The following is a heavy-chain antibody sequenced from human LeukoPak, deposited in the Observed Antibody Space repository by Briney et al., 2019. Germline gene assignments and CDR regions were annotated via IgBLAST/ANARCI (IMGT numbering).Heavy chain of an antibody. CDR2: INHSGST. Sequence: PSETLSLTCAVYGGSFSGYYWSWIRQPPGKGLEWIGEINHSGSTNYNPSLKSRVTISVDTSKNQFSLKLSSVTAADTAVYYCAKHNYYDSSDYPYYFDYWGQGTLVTVSS. CDR3: AKHNYYDSSDYPYYFDY. V-gene: IGHV4-34*01. D-gene: IGHD3-22*01. CDR1: GGSFSGYY. J-gene: IGHJ4*02.